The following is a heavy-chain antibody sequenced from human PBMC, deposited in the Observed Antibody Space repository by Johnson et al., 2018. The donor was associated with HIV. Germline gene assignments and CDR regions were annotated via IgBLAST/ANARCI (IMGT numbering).Heavy chain of an antibody. CDR1: GLSFSSYG. D-gene: IGHD1-26*01. CDR3: AKDRSMDDAFDI. V-gene: IGHV3-33*06. Sequence: QVQLVESGGGVVQPGRSVRLSCAASGLSFSSYGMEWVRQAPGKGLEWVAVIWSDGSNKFYADSVKGRFTISRDNSKNTLYLQMNSLRAEDTAVYYCAKDRSMDDAFDIWGQGTMVTVSS. CDR2: IWSDGSNK. J-gene: IGHJ3*02.